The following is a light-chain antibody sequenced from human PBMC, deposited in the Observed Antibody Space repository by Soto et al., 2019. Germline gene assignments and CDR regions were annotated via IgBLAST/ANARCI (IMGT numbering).Light chain of an antibody. CDR3: WLYAGTGYV. Sequence: SALAQPRSVSGSPGQSVTISCTGTSSDVGTYDFVSWYQQHPGKAPRLMIFDVSERPSGVPDRFSGSKSGNTASLTISGLQAEDESDFYCWLYAGTGYVFGHGTKVTV. CDR2: DVS. V-gene: IGLV2-11*01. CDR1: SSDVGTYDF. J-gene: IGLJ1*01.